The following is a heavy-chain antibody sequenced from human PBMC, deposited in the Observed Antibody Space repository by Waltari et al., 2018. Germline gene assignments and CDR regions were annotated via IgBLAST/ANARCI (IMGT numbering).Heavy chain of an antibody. V-gene: IGHV1-2*02. Sequence: KVSCKASGYTFTGYYMHWVRQAPGQGLEWMGWINPNSGGTNYAQKFQGRVTMTRDTSISTAYMELSRLRSDDTAVYYCARVYSSSSRTPGYWGQGTLVTVSS. J-gene: IGHJ4*02. CDR1: GYTFTGYY. CDR3: ARVYSSSSRTPGY. D-gene: IGHD6-6*01. CDR2: INPNSGGT.